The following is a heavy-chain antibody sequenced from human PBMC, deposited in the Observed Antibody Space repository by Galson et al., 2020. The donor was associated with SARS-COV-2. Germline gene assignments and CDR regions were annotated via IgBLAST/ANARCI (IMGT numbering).Heavy chain of an antibody. J-gene: IGHJ4*02. Sequence: GGSLRLSCAASGFTFSSYAMSWVRQAPGKGLEWVSAISGSGGSTYYADSVKGRFTISRDNSKNTLYLQMNSLRAEDTAVYYCVKTPKGSMVRRRYYFDYWGQGTLVTVSS. CDR2: ISGSGGST. CDR1: GFTFSSYA. V-gene: IGHV3-23*01. CDR3: VKTPKGSMVRRRYYFDY. D-gene: IGHD3-10*01.